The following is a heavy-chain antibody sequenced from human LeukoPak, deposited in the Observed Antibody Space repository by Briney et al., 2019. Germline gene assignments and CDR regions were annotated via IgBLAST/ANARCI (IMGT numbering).Heavy chain of an antibody. V-gene: IGHV3-23*01. D-gene: IGHD2-21*01. J-gene: IGHJ4*02. Sequence: GGSLRLSCAASGFTFSDYYMSWIRQAPGKGLEWVSAISDSGNTYHADSVKGRFTISRDSSKNTLFLQMNRLRPEDAAVYYCAKAPVTTCRGAYCYPFDYWGQGTLVTVSS. CDR1: GFTFSDYY. CDR3: AKAPVTTCRGAYCYPFDY. CDR2: ISDSGNT.